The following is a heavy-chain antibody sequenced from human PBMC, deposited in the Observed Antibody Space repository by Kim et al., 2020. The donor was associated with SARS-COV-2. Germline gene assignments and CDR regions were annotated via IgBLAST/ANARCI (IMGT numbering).Heavy chain of an antibody. V-gene: IGHV4-31*03. J-gene: IGHJ3*02. CDR2: IYYSGST. CDR3: ARYDILTGYYAGKNAFDI. CDR1: GGSISSGGYY. Sequence: SETLSLTCTVSGGSISSGGYYWSWIRQHPGKGLEWIGYIYYSGSTYYNPSLKSRVTISVDTSKNQFSLKLSSVTAADTAVYYCARYDILTGYYAGKNAFDIWGQGTMVTVSS. D-gene: IGHD3-9*01.